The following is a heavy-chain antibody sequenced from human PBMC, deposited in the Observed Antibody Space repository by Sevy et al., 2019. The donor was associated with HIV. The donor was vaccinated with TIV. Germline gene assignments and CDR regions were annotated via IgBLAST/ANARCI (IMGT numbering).Heavy chain of an antibody. D-gene: IGHD2-2*01. J-gene: IGHJ4*02. CDR3: VKAIGYCSSTSCLDY. CDR1: GFTFSSYA. Sequence: GGSLRLSCSASGFTFSSYAMHWVRQAPGKGLEHVSAISSNGGSTYYADSVKGRFTISRDNSKNTLYLQMSSLRAEDTAVYYCVKAIGYCSSTSCLDYWGQGTLVTVSS. V-gene: IGHV3-64D*06. CDR2: ISSNGGST.